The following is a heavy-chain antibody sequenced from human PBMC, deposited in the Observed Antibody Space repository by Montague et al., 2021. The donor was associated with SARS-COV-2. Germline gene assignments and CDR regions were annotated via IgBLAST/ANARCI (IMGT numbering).Heavy chain of an antibody. CDR1: GGSISSSSYY. V-gene: IGHV4-39*07. D-gene: IGHD3-22*01. Sequence: SETLSLTCTVSGGSISSSSYYWSWIRQPPGKGLEWIRTIYYSGSTYYXPSLKSRVTISVDTSKNQFSLKLRSVTAADTAVYYCARGWFSPMLVVVIRGPFDYWGQGALVTVPS. CDR3: ARGWFSPMLVVVIRGPFDY. CDR2: IYYSGST. J-gene: IGHJ4*02.